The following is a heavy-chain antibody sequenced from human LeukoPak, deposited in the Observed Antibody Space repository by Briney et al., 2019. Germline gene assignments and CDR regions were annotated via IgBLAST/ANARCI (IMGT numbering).Heavy chain of an antibody. CDR3: ARAPGWLQLGGYFDY. Sequence: GGSLRLSCAASGFTFSSYAMHWVRQAPGKGLEWVAVISYDGSNKYYADSVKGRFTISRDNSKNTLFLQMNSPRAEDTAVYYCARAPGWLQLGGYFDYWGQGTLVTVSS. D-gene: IGHD1-1*01. CDR1: GFTFSSYA. CDR2: ISYDGSNK. J-gene: IGHJ4*02. V-gene: IGHV3-30*04.